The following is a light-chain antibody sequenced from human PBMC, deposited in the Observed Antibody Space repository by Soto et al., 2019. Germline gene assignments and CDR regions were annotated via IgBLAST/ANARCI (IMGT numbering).Light chain of an antibody. Sequence: QSALTQPASVSGSPGQSITISCTGTSSDVGGYPLVSWYQQHPGKAPKLMIYEGSKRPSGVSNRFPGSKSGYTASLTISGLQAEDEADYYCCSYAGPRYVFGSGTKVTVL. CDR1: SSDVGGYPL. J-gene: IGLJ1*01. CDR3: CSYAGPRYV. V-gene: IGLV2-23*01. CDR2: EGS.